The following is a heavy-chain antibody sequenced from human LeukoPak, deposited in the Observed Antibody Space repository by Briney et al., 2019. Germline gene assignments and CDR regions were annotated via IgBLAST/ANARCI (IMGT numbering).Heavy chain of an antibody. D-gene: IGHD3-10*01. CDR3: ARDPLYYGSGSFDY. CDR2: ISYDGGNK. J-gene: IGHJ4*02. CDR1: EFTFSSYA. V-gene: IGHV3-30*01. Sequence: GGSLRLSCAASEFTFSSYAMHWVRQAPGKGLQWVALISYDGGNKYYADSVKGRFTISRDNSKNTLYLLMNSLRTEDTAVYCCARDPLYYGSGSFDYWGQGTLVTVSS.